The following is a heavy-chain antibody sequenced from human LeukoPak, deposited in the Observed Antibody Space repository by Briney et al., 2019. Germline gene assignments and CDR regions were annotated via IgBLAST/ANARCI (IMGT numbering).Heavy chain of an antibody. J-gene: IGHJ4*02. CDR1: GYSFTSYW. Sequence: GESLKISCQGSGYSFTSYWIGWVRQMPGKGLEWMGIIYPGDSDTRYSPSFQGQVTISADKSISTAYLQWSSLKASDTAMYYCARGGYYDSSGYPTPMGFDYWGQGTLVTVSS. V-gene: IGHV5-51*01. CDR2: IYPGDSDT. D-gene: IGHD3-22*01. CDR3: ARGGYYDSSGYPTPMGFDY.